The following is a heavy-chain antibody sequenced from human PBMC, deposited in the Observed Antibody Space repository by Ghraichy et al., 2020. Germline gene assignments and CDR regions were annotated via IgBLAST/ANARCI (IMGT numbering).Heavy chain of an antibody. J-gene: IGHJ4*02. D-gene: IGHD2-21*02. CDR2: INSNTDGGAV. CDR3: KTDVPRCDR. V-gene: IGHV3-15*01. CDR1: GLTFTNEW. Sequence: GGSLRLSCAVSGLTFTNEWMTWVRQAPGKGLEWIGRINSNTDGGAVDYAAPVRGRFTISSEDSPNTVYLQMNSLNTADTSVYYCKTDVPRCDRWCPGTLVAFSS.